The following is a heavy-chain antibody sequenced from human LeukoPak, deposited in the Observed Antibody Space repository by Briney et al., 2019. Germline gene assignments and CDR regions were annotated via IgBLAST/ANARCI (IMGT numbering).Heavy chain of an antibody. CDR3: ARASYHYDSSDSKGAFDI. CDR1: GFTFGSYA. CDR2: ISHDGSNK. Sequence: GGSLRLSCAASGFTFGSYAMHWVRQAPGKGLEWVAIISHDGSNKYIADSVRGRFTISRDNSKNTPYLQMNSLRAEDTAVYYCARASYHYDSSDSKGAFDIWGQGTMVTVSS. V-gene: IGHV3-30-3*01. D-gene: IGHD3-22*01. J-gene: IGHJ3*02.